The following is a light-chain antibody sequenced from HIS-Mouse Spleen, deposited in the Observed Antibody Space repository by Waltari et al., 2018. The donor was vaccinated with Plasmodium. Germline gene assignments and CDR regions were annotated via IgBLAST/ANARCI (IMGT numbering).Light chain of an antibody. J-gene: IGKJ3*01. CDR1: QSVSSN. CDR3: QQYNNWSQT. CDR2: GAS. V-gene: IGKV3-15*01. Sequence: ELVMTQSPASLSVSSGERATLACRASQSVSSNLAWYQQKPGQAPRLLIYGASTRATGIPARFSGSGSGTEFTLTISSMQSEDFAVYYCQQYNNWSQTFGPGTKVDIK.